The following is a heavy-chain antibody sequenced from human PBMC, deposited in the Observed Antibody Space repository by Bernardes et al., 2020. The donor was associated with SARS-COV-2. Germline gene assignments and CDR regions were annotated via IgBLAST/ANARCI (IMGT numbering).Heavy chain of an antibody. D-gene: IGHD6-6*01. J-gene: IGHJ4*02. CDR1: GGSISSGGYY. CDR2: IYYSGST. V-gene: IGHV4-31*03. CDR3: AREGVEYSSSFDY. Sequence: SVTLSLTCTVSGGSISSGGYYWSWIRQHPGKGLEWIGYIYYSGSTYYNPSLKSRVTISVDTSKNQFSLKLSSVTAADTAVYYCAREGVEYSSSFDYWGQGTLVTVSS.